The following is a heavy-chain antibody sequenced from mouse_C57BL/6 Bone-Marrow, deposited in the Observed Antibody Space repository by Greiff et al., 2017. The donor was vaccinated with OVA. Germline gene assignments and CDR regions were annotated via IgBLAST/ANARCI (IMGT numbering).Heavy chain of an antibody. CDR3: ARSGITTVEGDFAMDY. D-gene: IGHD1-1*01. CDR2: ISPGSGRT. CDR1: GYTFTSYW. Sequence: QVQLQQPGAELVKPGASVKMSCKASGYTFTSYWITWVKQRPGQGLEWIGDISPGSGRTNYNEKFKSKATLTVDTSSSTAYMQLSSLTSEDSAVYYSARSGITTVEGDFAMDYWGQGTSVTVSS. V-gene: IGHV1-55*01. J-gene: IGHJ4*01.